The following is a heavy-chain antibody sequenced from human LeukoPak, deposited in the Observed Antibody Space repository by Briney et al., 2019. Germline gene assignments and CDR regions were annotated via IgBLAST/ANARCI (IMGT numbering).Heavy chain of an antibody. Sequence: GGSLRLSCAASGFTFRRYSMNWIRQAPGKGLEWISYINEGSNNIFYADSVKGRFTISGDNAKNSLHLQMNSLRVDDTAVYYCARDDLTNGYNGNFWGQGTLVTVSS. V-gene: IGHV3-48*01. J-gene: IGHJ4*02. D-gene: IGHD5-24*01. CDR2: INEGSNNI. CDR3: ARDDLTNGYNGNF. CDR1: GFTFRRYS.